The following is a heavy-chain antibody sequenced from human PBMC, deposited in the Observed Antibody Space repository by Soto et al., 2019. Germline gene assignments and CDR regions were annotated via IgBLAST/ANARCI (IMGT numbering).Heavy chain of an antibody. Sequence: SVKVSCKASGGTFSSYTISWVRQAPGQGLEWMGRIIPILGIANYAQKFQGRVTITADKSTSTAYMELSSLRSEDTAVYYCARDRGRYCSGGSCRNWFDPWGQGTLVTVSS. J-gene: IGHJ5*02. CDR2: IIPILGIA. D-gene: IGHD2-15*01. CDR3: ARDRGRYCSGGSCRNWFDP. CDR1: GGTFSSYT. V-gene: IGHV1-69*04.